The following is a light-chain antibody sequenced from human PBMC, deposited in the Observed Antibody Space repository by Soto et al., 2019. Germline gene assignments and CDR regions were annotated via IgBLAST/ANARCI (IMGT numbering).Light chain of an antibody. CDR2: GAS. CDR1: QSISSNY. J-gene: IGKJ1*01. Sequence: EIVLTQSPGTLSMSPGERATLSCRASQSISSNYLAWYQQKPGQAPRLLIYGASSRATGIPDRFSGSGSGTDFTLTISRLEAEDFAVYYCQPYGSSPRTFGQGTQVEFK. V-gene: IGKV3-20*01. CDR3: QPYGSSPRT.